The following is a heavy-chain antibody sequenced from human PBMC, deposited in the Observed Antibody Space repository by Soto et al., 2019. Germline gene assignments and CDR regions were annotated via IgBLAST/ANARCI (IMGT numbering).Heavy chain of an antibody. V-gene: IGHV1-69*02. CDR1: GGTFSSYT. D-gene: IGHD3-10*01. Sequence: QVQLVQSGAEVKKPGSSVKVSCKASGGTFSSYTISWVRQAPGQGLEWMGRIIPILGIANYAQKFQGRVTMTADKSTGTAYMELSSLRSEDTAVYYCADAGRFGELHWGQGTLVTVSS. CDR3: ADAGRFGELH. J-gene: IGHJ4*02. CDR2: IIPILGIA.